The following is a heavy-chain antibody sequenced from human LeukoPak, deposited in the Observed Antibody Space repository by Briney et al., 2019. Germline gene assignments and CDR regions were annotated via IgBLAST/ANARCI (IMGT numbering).Heavy chain of an antibody. Sequence: ASVKVSCKASGYTFTSYYMHWVRQAPGQGLEWMGIINPSGGSTSYAQKFQGRVTMTRDTSISTAYMELSRLRSDDTAVYYCARSIVAGKPIFDYWGQGTLVTVSS. CDR3: ARSIVAGKPIFDY. V-gene: IGHV1-46*01. D-gene: IGHD6-13*01. J-gene: IGHJ4*02. CDR1: GYTFTSYY. CDR2: INPSGGST.